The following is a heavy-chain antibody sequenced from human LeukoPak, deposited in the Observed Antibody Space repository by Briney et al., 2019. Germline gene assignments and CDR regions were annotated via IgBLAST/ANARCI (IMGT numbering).Heavy chain of an antibody. J-gene: IGHJ4*02. V-gene: IGHV1-24*01. D-gene: IGHD1-26*01. CDR2: FDPEDGET. CDR3: ATVFGATSYFDY. CDR1: GYTLTELS. Sequence: ASVKVSCKVSGYTLTELSMHWVRQAPGKGLEWMGGFDPEDGETIYAQKFQGRVTMTEDTSTDTAYMELSSLRSEDTAVYYCATVFGATSYFDYWGQGTLVTVSS.